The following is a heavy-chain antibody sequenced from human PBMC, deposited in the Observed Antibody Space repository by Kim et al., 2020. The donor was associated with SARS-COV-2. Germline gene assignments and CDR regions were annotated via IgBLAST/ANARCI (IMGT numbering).Heavy chain of an antibody. CDR1: GGSISSGGYY. CDR2: IYYSGST. V-gene: IGHV4-31*03. J-gene: IGHJ5*02. D-gene: IGHD6-13*01. CDR3: ARDRRAFVYSSSWYGGACWFDP. Sequence: SETLSLTCTVSGGSISSGGYYWSWIRQHPGKGLEWIGYIYYSGSTYYNPSLKSRVTISVDTSKNQFSLKLSSVTAADTAVYYCARDRRAFVYSSSWYGGACWFDPWGQGTLVTVSS.